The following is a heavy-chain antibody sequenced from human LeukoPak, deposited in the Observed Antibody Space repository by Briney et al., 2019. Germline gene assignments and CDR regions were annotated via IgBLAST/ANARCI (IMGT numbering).Heavy chain of an antibody. D-gene: IGHD3-10*01. J-gene: IGHJ3*02. Sequence: ASVKVSCKASGGTFSSYTLSWVRQAPGQGLEWMGGIIPIFGAANYAQKFQDRVTITADKSTSTAYMELSSLRSEDTAVYYCASGYGSGSYYNPRDAFDIWGQGTMVTVSS. CDR1: GGTFSSYT. CDR2: IIPIFGAA. V-gene: IGHV1-69*06. CDR3: ASGYGSGSYYNPRDAFDI.